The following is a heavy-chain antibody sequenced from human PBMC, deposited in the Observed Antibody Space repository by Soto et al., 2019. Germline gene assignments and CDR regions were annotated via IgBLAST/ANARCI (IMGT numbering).Heavy chain of an antibody. CDR3: ARSGGSYNFDS. Sequence: SETLSLTCTVSSGSVSTYYWSWIRQPAGKGLEWIGRIFINGNTNYNPSLRSRATMSVDTSKGQFSLNLTSVTAADTAVYFCARSGGSYNFDSWGQGILVTVSS. J-gene: IGHJ5*01. D-gene: IGHD1-26*01. CDR1: SGSVSTYY. CDR2: IFINGNT. V-gene: IGHV4-4*07.